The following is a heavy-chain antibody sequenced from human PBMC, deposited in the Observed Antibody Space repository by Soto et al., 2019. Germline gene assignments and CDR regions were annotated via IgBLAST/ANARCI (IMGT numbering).Heavy chain of an antibody. CDR3: VRDDVMTTVTTLDY. J-gene: IGHJ4*02. D-gene: IGHD4-17*01. V-gene: IGHV3-33*01. CDR2: IWYDGSNK. Sequence: QVQLVESGGGVVQPGRSLRLSCAASGFTFSNYGMHWVRQAPGKGLEWVAVIWYDGSNKYYADSVKGRFTISRDNSKNTLYLQMNSLRVEDTAVYYCVRDDVMTTVTTLDYWGQGTQVTVTS. CDR1: GFTFSNYG.